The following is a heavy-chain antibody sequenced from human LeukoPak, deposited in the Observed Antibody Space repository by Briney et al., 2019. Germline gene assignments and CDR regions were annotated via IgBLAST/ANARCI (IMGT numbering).Heavy chain of an antibody. CDR3: SKWGDYDVLTGYYDSDF. J-gene: IGHJ4*02. V-gene: IGHV3-23*01. CDR1: GFTFSNYA. CDR2: IVGSGGST. Sequence: GGSLRLSCAASGFTFSNYAMSWVRQAPGKGLEWVSAIVGSGGSTYYADSVEGRFSISRDNSKNTLFLQMNSLRVEDTALYYCSKWGDYDVLTGYYDSDFWGQGTLVTVSS. D-gene: IGHD3-9*01.